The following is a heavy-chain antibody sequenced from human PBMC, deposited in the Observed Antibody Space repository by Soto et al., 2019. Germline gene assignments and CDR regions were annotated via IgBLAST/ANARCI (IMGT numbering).Heavy chain of an antibody. V-gene: IGHV4-34*01. Sequence: SDALPVPRGVYPGSSNGHHVILLRQTPGQEQKGIGPINHTGHVNYNPALKSRVTLSVDTSKKQFSLRLSSVTAADTVVYYCARPLMWFDQTGAFDTWGQGTTVT. CDR2: INHTGHV. J-gene: IGHJ3*02. D-gene: IGHD3-10*01. CDR3: ARPLMWFDQTGAFDT. CDR1: PGSSNGHH.